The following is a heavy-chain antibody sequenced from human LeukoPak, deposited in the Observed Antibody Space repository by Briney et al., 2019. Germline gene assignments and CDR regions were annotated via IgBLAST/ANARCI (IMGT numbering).Heavy chain of an antibody. Sequence: PGGSLRLSCAASGFIFSSYWMSWVRQAPGKGLEWVANIKQDGSEKYYVDSVKGRFTISRQNAKNSLFLQMNSLRVEDTAVYYCARHRSGGSQDDAFDIWGQGTMVTVSS. CDR1: GFIFSSYW. V-gene: IGHV3-7*01. J-gene: IGHJ3*02. CDR3: ARHRSGGSQDDAFDI. CDR2: IKQDGSEK. D-gene: IGHD2-15*01.